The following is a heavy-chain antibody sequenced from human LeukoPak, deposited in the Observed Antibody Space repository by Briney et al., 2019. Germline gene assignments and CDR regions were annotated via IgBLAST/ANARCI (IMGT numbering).Heavy chain of an antibody. D-gene: IGHD6-19*01. Sequence: PSETLSLTCTVSGASISGSSYSWGWIRQPPGKGLEWIGSIYYSGSTYYNPSLKSRVTISVDTSKNQLSLKLSSVTAADTAVYYCAKTLGSSGELDDYWGQGTLVTVSS. CDR1: GASISGSSYS. J-gene: IGHJ4*02. CDR3: AKTLGSSGELDDY. CDR2: IYYSGST. V-gene: IGHV4-39*01.